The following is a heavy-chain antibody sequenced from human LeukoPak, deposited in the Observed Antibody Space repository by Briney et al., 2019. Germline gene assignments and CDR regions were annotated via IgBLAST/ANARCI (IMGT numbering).Heavy chain of an antibody. J-gene: IGHJ4*02. V-gene: IGHV3-74*01. Sequence: PGGSLRLSCAASGFTFSSYWMNWVRQAPGKGLVWVSRIASDGSSTTYADSVKGRFSISRDNAKNTLYLQMNSLRVEDTAVYYCARQKQSHGNFDYWGQGTLVTVSS. CDR3: ARQKQSHGNFDY. CDR1: GFTFSSYW. D-gene: IGHD1-26*01. CDR2: IASDGSST.